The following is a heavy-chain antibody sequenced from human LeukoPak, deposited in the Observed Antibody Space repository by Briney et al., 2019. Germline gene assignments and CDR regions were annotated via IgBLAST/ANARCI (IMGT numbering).Heavy chain of an antibody. CDR1: GGSFSGYY. J-gene: IGHJ6*03. CDR2: INHSGST. V-gene: IGHV4-34*01. D-gene: IGHD6-13*01. CDR3: ARHLYRGYSSSWLNYYYYYYMDV. Sequence: SETLSLTCAVYGGSFSGYYWGWIRQPPGKGLEWIGEINHSGSTNYNPSLKSRVTISVDTSKNQFSLKLSSVTAADTAVYYCARHLYRGYSSSWLNYYYYYYMDVWGKGTTVTISS.